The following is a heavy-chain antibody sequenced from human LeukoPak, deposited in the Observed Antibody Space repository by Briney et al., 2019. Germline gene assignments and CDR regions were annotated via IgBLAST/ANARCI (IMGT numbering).Heavy chain of an antibody. Sequence: GSLRLSCAASGFTFSSYSMSWVRQASGKGLEWVAAISGSGGSTYYADSARRRLTISRDNSKNTLYLQMNSLRAEDTAVYHCAKGGSGVDDAFDIWGQGTMVTVSS. D-gene: IGHD3-3*01. J-gene: IGHJ3*02. CDR3: AKGGSGVDDAFDI. CDR2: ISGSGGST. CDR1: GFTFSSYS. V-gene: IGHV3-23*01.